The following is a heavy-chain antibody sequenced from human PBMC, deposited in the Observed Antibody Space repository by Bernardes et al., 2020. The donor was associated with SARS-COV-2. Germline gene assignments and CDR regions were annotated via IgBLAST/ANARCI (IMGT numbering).Heavy chain of an antibody. J-gene: IGHJ4*02. V-gene: IGHV4-30-2*06. Sequence: SETLSLTCSLSGGSINSGGYSWSWIRQSPGKGLEWIGYMYSSGNTFYNPSLKSRVTISADGSKNQFSLTLTSVTAADTAVYYCARGVSFYYDNSGFSSYYFNSWGQGTLVTVSS. CDR2: MYSSGNT. CDR3: ARGVSFYYDNSGFSSYYFNS. D-gene: IGHD3-22*01. CDR1: GGSINSGGYS.